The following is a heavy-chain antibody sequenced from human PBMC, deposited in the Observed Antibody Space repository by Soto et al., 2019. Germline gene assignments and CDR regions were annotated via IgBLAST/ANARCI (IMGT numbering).Heavy chain of an antibody. V-gene: IGHV3-23*01. J-gene: IGHJ3*02. CDR2: ISGGAAT. CDR3: SRGARSYSGYEDDAFDI. D-gene: IGHD5-12*01. CDR1: GFNFRSFA. Sequence: GGSLRLSCAASGFNFRSFAMNWVRQAPGKGLEWVSTISGGAATTYADSVKGRLTISRDNSKNTVSLQMNSLTAEDTAVYFCSRGARSYSGYEDDAFDIWGQGTMVTVSS.